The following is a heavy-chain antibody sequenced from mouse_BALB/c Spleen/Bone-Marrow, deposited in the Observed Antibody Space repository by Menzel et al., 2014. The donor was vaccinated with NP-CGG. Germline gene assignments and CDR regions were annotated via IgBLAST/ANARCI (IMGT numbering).Heavy chain of an antibody. CDR1: GFSLTSYG. D-gene: IGHD3-1*01. CDR2: IWRGGST. J-gene: IGHJ4*01. CDR3: AKNWGYGYAMAY. V-gene: IGHV2-5*01. Sequence: SGPDRAQPSQSLSITCTVPGFSLTSYGVHWVRQSPGKGLEWLGVIWRGGSTDYNAAFMSRLSITKDNSKSQVFFKMNSLQADDTAIYYCAKNWGYGYAMAYWGQGSSVTVSS.